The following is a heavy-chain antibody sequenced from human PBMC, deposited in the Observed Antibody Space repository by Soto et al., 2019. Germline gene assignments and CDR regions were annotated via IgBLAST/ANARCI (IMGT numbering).Heavy chain of an antibody. J-gene: IGHJ6*02. CDR1: GYTFTSYG. Sequence: GASVKVSCKASGYTFTSYGISWVRQAPGQGLEWMGWISTYNGNTKYAQKLQGRVTMTTDTSTSTAYMELRSLRSDDTAVFYCARLHNYHYALDVWGQGTTVTVSS. CDR3: ARLHNYHYALDV. D-gene: IGHD4-4*01. CDR2: ISTYNGNT. V-gene: IGHV1-18*01.